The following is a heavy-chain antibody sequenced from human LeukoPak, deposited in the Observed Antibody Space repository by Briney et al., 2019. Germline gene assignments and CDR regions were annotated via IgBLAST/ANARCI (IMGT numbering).Heavy chain of an antibody. Sequence: PGGSLRLSCAASGFTFSSYVMSWVRQAPGKGLEWVSAISGSGGSTYYADSVKGRFTVSRDNSKNTLYLEMNSLRAEDTAVYYCAKEVYYYGSGSYYSANYIDYWGQGTLVTVSS. V-gene: IGHV3-23*01. D-gene: IGHD3-10*01. J-gene: IGHJ4*02. CDR2: ISGSGGST. CDR1: GFTFSSYV. CDR3: AKEVYYYGSGSYYSANYIDY.